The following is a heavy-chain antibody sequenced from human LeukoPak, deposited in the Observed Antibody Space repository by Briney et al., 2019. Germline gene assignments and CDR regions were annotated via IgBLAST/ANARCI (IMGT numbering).Heavy chain of an antibody. Sequence: ASVKVSCKASGYTFTGYYMHWVRQAPGQRLEWMGWINPNSGGTNYAQKFQGRVTMTRDTSISTAYMELSRLRSDDTAVYYCARQLSYDFWSSDYWGQGTLVTVSS. CDR1: GYTFTGYY. J-gene: IGHJ4*02. CDR3: ARQLSYDFWSSDY. V-gene: IGHV1-2*02. D-gene: IGHD3-3*01. CDR2: INPNSGGT.